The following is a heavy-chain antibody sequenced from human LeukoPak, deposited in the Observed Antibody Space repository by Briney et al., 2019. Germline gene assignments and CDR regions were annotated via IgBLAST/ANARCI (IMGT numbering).Heavy chain of an antibody. J-gene: IGHJ4*02. CDR1: GFTFSTYW. Sequence: PGGSLRLSCAASGFTFSTYWMSWVRQAPGKGLEWVANIKQDGSEKYYVDSVKGRFTISRDNAKNSLYPQMNSLRAEDTAMYYCARDSAGNDYWGQGTLVTGSS. D-gene: IGHD6-13*01. CDR2: IKQDGSEK. CDR3: ARDSAGNDY. V-gene: IGHV3-7*01.